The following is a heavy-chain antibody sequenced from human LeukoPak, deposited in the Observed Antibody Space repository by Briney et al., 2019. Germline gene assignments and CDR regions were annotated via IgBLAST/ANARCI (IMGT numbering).Heavy chain of an antibody. J-gene: IGHJ4*02. CDR1: GGSISGYY. V-gene: IGHV4-4*07. D-gene: IGHD3-22*01. CDR2: IYTSGST. Sequence: SETLSLTCTVSGGSISGYYWSWIRQPAGKGLEWIGRIYTSGSTNYNPSLKSRVTMSVDTSKNQFSLKLSSVTAADTAVYYCARGGSYYDSSGYYYFDYWGQGTLVTVSS. CDR3: ARGGSYYDSSGYYYFDY.